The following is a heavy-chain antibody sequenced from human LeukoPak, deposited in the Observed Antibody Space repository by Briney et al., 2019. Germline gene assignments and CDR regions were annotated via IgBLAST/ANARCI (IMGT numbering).Heavy chain of an antibody. D-gene: IGHD2-15*01. Sequence: GGSLRLSCAASGFTFSSYAMSWVRQAPGKGLEWVSAISGSGGNTYYADSVKGRFTISRGNSKNTLYLQMSSLRAEDTAVYYCATSLGYCSGGSCYWGQGTLVTVSS. CDR1: GFTFSSYA. J-gene: IGHJ4*02. V-gene: IGHV3-23*01. CDR2: ISGSGGNT. CDR3: ATSLGYCSGGSCY.